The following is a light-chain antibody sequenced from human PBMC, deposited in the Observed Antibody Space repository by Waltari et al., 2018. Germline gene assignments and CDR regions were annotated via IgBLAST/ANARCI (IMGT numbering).Light chain of an antibody. CDR3: QQSYSTPYT. CDR1: QNIDTW. J-gene: IGKJ2*01. CDR2: AAS. V-gene: IGKV1-39*01. Sequence: DIHLTQSPSTLTASVGDRVTITCRASQNIDTWLAWYQQKPGKAPKLLIYAASSLQSGVPSRFSGSGSGTDFTLTISSLQPEDFATYYCQQSYSTPYTFGQGTKLEIK.